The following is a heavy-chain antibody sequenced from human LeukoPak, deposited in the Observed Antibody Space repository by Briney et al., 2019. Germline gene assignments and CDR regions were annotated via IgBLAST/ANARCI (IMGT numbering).Heavy chain of an antibody. Sequence: GGSLRLSCAASGFTFSSYSMNWVRQAPGKGLEWVSSISSSSSYIYYADSVQGRFTISRDDTKDSLFLQMNSLRAEDMAVYYCARVSDAFDYFFDSWGQGTLVTVSS. J-gene: IGHJ4*02. D-gene: IGHD5-12*01. V-gene: IGHV3-21*01. CDR2: ISSSSSYI. CDR3: ARVSDAFDYFFDS. CDR1: GFTFSSYS.